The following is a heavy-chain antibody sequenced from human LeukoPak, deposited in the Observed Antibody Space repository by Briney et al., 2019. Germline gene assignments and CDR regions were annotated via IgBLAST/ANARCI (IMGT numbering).Heavy chain of an antibody. CDR2: ISGSGGST. CDR1: GSTFSSYA. Sequence: GSLRLSCAASGSTFSSYAMNWVRQAPGKGLEWVSGISGSGGSTYYADSVKGRFTISRDNSKNTLYLQMNSLRAEDTAVYYCAKVARLPAADFFPCDYWGQGTLVTVSS. V-gene: IGHV3-23*01. D-gene: IGHD2-2*01. J-gene: IGHJ4*02. CDR3: AKVARLPAADFFPCDY.